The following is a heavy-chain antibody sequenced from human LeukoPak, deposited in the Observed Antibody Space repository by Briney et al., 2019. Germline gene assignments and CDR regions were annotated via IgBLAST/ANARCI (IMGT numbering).Heavy chain of an antibody. CDR2: ITPIFGTA. V-gene: IGHV1-69*13. CDR3: ARVMATKTYNWFDP. J-gene: IGHJ5*02. CDR1: GGTFSSYA. Sequence: SVKVSCKASGGTFSSYAISWVRQAPGQGLEWMGGITPIFGTANYAQKFQGRVTITADESTSTAYMELSSLRSEDTAVYYCARVMATKTYNWFDPWGQGTLVSVSS. D-gene: IGHD5-24*01.